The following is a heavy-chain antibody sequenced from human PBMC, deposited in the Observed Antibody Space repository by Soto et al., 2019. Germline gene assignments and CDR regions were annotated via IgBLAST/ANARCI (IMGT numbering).Heavy chain of an antibody. J-gene: IGHJ5*02. D-gene: IGHD3-3*01. V-gene: IGHV4-30-4*01. CDR1: GGSISSDDYY. CDR3: ARAPLRSQYNWFDP. CDR2: IHSSGSI. Sequence: SETLSLTCTVSGGSISSDDYYWGWIRQAPGRGLEWIGYIHSSGSIYYNPSLKRRVTISVDTSKNQFSLKLSSVTAADTAVHYCARAPLRSQYNWFDPWGQGTLVTVSS.